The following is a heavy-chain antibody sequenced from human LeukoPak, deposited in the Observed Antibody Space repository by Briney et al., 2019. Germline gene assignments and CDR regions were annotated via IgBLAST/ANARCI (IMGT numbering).Heavy chain of an antibody. V-gene: IGHV1-18*01. CDR3: ARAGSGSSRFFDY. Sequence: ASVKVSCKASGYTFTSYGISWVRQDPGQGLEWMGWISAYNGNTNYAQKLQGRVTMTTDTSTSTACMELRSLRSDDTAVYYCARAGSGSSRFFDYWGQGTLVTVSS. J-gene: IGHJ4*02. CDR1: GYTFTSYG. CDR2: ISAYNGNT. D-gene: IGHD3-10*01.